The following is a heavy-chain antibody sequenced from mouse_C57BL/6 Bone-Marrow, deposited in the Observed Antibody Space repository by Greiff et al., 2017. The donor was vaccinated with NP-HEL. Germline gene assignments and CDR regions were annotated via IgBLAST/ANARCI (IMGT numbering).Heavy chain of an antibody. D-gene: IGHD2-2*01. CDR1: GYTFTSYW. CDR3: ARDGDDGEAWFAY. J-gene: IGHJ3*01. V-gene: IGHV1-69*01. CDR2: IDPSDSYT. Sequence: QVQLQQPGAELVMPGASVKLSCKASGYTFTSYWMHWVKQRPGQGLEWIGEIDPSDSYTNYNQKFKGKSPLTVDKSSSTAYMQLSSLTSEDSAVYYCARDGDDGEAWFAYWGQGTLVTVSA.